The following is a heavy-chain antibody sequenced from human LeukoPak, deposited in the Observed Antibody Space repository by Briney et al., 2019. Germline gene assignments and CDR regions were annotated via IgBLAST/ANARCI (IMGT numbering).Heavy chain of an antibody. Sequence: SETLSLTCTVSGDSIDSGGYSWSWIRQPPGKGLEWIGHISDSGGADYNPSLKNRVIISIDKSKSQFSLKLSSVSAADTAVYYCARGYGSGFNYYWGQGALVTVSS. V-gene: IGHV4-61*08. CDR2: ISDSGGA. D-gene: IGHD3-22*01. J-gene: IGHJ4*02. CDR1: GDSIDSGGYS. CDR3: ARGYGSGFNYY.